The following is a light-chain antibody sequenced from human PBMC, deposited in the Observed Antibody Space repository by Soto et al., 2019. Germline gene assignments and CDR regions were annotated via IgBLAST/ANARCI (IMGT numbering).Light chain of an antibody. V-gene: IGLV2-14*01. CDR2: EVS. Sequence: QSALTQPASGSGSPGQSITISCTGTSSDVGAYNYVSWYQQHPDKAPKLMIFEVSDRPSGVSNRFSGSNSGNTASLTISGLQAEDEADYFCSSYTSNSTLVFGGGTKLTVL. J-gene: IGLJ3*02. CDR3: SSYTSNSTLV. CDR1: SSDVGAYNY.